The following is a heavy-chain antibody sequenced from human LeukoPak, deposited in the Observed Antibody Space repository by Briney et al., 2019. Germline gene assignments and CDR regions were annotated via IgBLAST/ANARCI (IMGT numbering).Heavy chain of an antibody. CDR2: INHSGST. J-gene: IGHJ4*02. CDR3: ARGGVGYCSGGSCYSYFDY. V-gene: IGHV4-34*01. Sequence: PSETLSLTCAVYGGSFSGYYWSWIRLPPGKGLEWIGEINHSGSTNYNPSLKSRVTISVDTSKNQFSLKLSSVTAADTAVYYCARGGVGYCSGGSCYSYFDYWGQGTLVTVSS. CDR1: GGSFSGYY. D-gene: IGHD2-15*01.